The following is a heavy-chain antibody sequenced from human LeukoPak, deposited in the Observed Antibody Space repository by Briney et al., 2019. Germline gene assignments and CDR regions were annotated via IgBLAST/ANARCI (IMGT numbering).Heavy chain of an antibody. J-gene: IGHJ4*02. CDR2: INSDGSRI. CDR3: ARGTIAWAGVDY. CDR1: GFTVSSNY. V-gene: IGHV3-74*01. Sequence: GGSLRLSCAASGFTVSSNYMSWVRQAPGKGLVWVSRINSDGSRISYADSVKGRFTISRDNAKNTLYLQMNSLRAEDTAVYYCARGTIAWAGVDYWGQGTLVTVSS. D-gene: IGHD2-2*01.